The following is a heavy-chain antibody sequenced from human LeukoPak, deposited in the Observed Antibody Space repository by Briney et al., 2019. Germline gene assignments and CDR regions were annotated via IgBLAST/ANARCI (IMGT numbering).Heavy chain of an antibody. J-gene: IGHJ5*02. Sequence: GASVKVSCKASGYTFTSYEINWVRQATGQGLEWMGWMNPNSGNTGYAQKFQGRVTITRNTSISTAYMELSSLRSEDTAVYYCARGVNVGGFFHAYNWFDPWGQGTLVTVSS. V-gene: IGHV1-8*01. CDR1: GYTFTSYE. CDR3: ARGVNVGGFFHAYNWFDP. CDR2: MNPNSGNT. D-gene: IGHD3-3*01.